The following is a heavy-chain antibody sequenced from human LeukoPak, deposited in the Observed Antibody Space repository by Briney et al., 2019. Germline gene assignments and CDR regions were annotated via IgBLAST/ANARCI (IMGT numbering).Heavy chain of an antibody. CDR1: GFTFSSYG. J-gene: IGHJ5*02. V-gene: IGHV3-30*03. CDR2: ISYDGSNK. CDR3: ARVDIGISSSWNNWFDP. D-gene: IGHD6-13*01. Sequence: GGSLRLSCAASGFTFSSYGMHWVRQAPGKGLEWVAVISYDGSNKYYADSVKGRFTISRDNSKNTLYLQMNSLRAEDTAVYYCARVDIGISSSWNNWFDPWGQGTLVTVSS.